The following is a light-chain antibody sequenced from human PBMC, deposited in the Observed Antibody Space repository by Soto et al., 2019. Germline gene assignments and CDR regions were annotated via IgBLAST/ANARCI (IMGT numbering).Light chain of an antibody. CDR3: SSFTTANPVV. CDR2: EVN. V-gene: IGLV2-14*01. Sequence: QSVLTQPASVSGSPGQSITISCTGSRSDIGSYNYVSWYQHHPDKAPRLIIYEVNNRPSGVSNRFSGSKSGNTASLTVSGLQAEDEAFYFCSSFTTANPVVFCGGTKFTVL. J-gene: IGLJ2*01. CDR1: RSDIGSYNY.